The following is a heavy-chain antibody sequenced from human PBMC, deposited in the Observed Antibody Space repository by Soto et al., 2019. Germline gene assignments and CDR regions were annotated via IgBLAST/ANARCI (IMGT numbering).Heavy chain of an antibody. CDR2: ISGSGGST. D-gene: IGHD3-9*01. J-gene: IGHJ6*02. CDR3: AKAHFPYYDILTGEIYYYYGMDV. Sequence: GGSLRLSCAASGFTFSNFAMSWVRQAPGKGLEWVSAISGSGGSTYYADSVKGRFTISRDNSKNTLYLQMNSLRAEDTAVYYCAKAHFPYYDILTGEIYYYYGMDVWGQGTTVTVSS. CDR1: GFTFSNFA. V-gene: IGHV3-23*01.